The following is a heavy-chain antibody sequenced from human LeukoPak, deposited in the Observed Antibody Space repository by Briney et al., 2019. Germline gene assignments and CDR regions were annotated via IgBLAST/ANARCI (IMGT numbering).Heavy chain of an antibody. V-gene: IGHV4-34*01. D-gene: IGHD6-13*01. CDR1: GGSFSGYY. Sequence: SETLSLTCAVYGGSFSGYYWSRIRQPPGKGLEWIGEINHSGSTNYNPSLKSRVTISVDTSKNQFSLKLSSVTAADTAVYYCASSKGTIAAAGILNDWGQGTLVTVSS. J-gene: IGHJ4*02. CDR2: INHSGST. CDR3: ASSKGTIAAAGILND.